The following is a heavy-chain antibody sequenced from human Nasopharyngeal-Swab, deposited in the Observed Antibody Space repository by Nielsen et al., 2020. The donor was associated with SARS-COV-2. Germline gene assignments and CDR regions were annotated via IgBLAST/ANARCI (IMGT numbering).Heavy chain of an antibody. J-gene: IGHJ3*02. CDR3: AREVRGSYWPAFDI. Sequence: GESLKISCAASGFTFSSYAMHWVRQAPGKGLEWVAVISYDGSNKYYADSVKGRFTISRDNSKNTLYLQMNSLRAEDTAVYYCAREVRGSYWPAFDIWGQGTMVTVSS. CDR2: ISYDGSNK. CDR1: GFTFSSYA. V-gene: IGHV3-30-3*01. D-gene: IGHD1-26*01.